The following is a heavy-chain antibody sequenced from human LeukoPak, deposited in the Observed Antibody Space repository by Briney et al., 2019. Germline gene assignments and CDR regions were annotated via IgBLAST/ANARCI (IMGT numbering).Heavy chain of an antibody. CDR1: GGSISSSSYY. D-gene: IGHD2/OR15-2a*01. J-gene: IGHJ4*02. CDR2: IYYSGST. V-gene: IGHV4-39*01. CDR3: ARLGLISRMYYFDY. Sequence: SETLSLTCTVSGGSISSSSYYWGWIRQPPGKGLEWIGSIYYSGSTYYNPYLKSRVTISVDTSKNQFSLKLSSVTAADTAVYYCARLGLISRMYYFDYWGQGTLVTVSS.